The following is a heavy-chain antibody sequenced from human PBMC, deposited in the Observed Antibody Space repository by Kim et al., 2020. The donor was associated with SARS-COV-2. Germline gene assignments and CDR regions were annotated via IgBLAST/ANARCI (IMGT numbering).Heavy chain of an antibody. J-gene: IGHJ4*02. CDR2: GRT. CDR3: ARLLRWSFNY. D-gene: IGHD4-17*01. Sequence: GRTYYNPSLKSRVTISVDTSKNQFSLKLSSVIAADTAVYYCARLLRWSFNYWGQGALVTVSS. V-gene: IGHV4-39*01.